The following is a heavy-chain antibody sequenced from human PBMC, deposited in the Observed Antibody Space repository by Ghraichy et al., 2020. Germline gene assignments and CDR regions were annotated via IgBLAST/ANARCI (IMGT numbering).Heavy chain of an antibody. J-gene: IGHJ4*02. CDR1: GFTFSSYA. CDR3: AKGTQIVGATTPGY. D-gene: IGHD1-26*01. Sequence: GGSLRLSCAASGFTFSSYAMSWVRQAPGKGLEWVSAISGSGGSTYYADSVKGRFTISRDNSKNTLYLQMNSLRAEDTAVYYCAKGTQIVGATTPGYWGQGTLVTVSS. V-gene: IGHV3-23*01. CDR2: ISGSGGST.